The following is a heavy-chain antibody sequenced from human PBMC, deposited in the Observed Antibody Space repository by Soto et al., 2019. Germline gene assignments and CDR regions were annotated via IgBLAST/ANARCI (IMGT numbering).Heavy chain of an antibody. Sequence: GASVKVSCKASGYTFTNYGISWVRQAPGQGLEWMGWINTYNGNTNHAQKLQGRVTMTTDTSTSTAYMELRSLRSDDTAVYYCARGVGSGTYYKQYNLFDPWGQGTLVTVSS. J-gene: IGHJ5*02. CDR3: ARGVGSGTYYKQYNLFDP. V-gene: IGHV1-18*01. CDR2: INTYNGNT. D-gene: IGHD3-10*01. CDR1: GYTFTNYG.